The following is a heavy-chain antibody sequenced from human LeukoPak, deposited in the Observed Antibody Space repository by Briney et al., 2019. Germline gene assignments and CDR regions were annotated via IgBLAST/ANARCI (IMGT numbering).Heavy chain of an antibody. V-gene: IGHV3-23*01. CDR2: IIPSGHTT. Sequence: GGTLRLSCAASGFTFSSYGMNWVRQAPGKGLEWVSGIIPSGHTTYYADSVRGRFTISRDNSRNTLYLQMNSLRAEDTALYYCAKDDRWLQFCCWGQGTLVTVSA. CDR3: AKDDRWLQFCC. D-gene: IGHD5-24*01. J-gene: IGHJ4*02. CDR1: GFTFSSYG.